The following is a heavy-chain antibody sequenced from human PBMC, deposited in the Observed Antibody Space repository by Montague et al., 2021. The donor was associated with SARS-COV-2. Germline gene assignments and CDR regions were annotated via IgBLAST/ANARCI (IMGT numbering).Heavy chain of an antibody. V-gene: IGHV4-39*02. D-gene: IGHD6-6*01. CDR1: GGSIITGDYY. J-gene: IGHJ5*02. CDR2: LFHSGTT. Sequence: SETLSLTCSVSGGSIITGDYYWAWSRQPPGKGLEWIGSLFHSGTTYYAPSLRGRVTISVDTSKNQFSLKLNSVTAAYTAFYYCVREYTASSQASWGQGTLVTVSS. CDR3: VREYTASSQAS.